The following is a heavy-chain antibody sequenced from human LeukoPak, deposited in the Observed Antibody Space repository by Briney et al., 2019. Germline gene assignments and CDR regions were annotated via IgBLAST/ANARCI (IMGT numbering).Heavy chain of an antibody. CDR1: GYTFNSYG. V-gene: IGHV1-18*01. Sequence: ASVKVSCKASGYTFNSYGISWVRQAPGQGLEWMGWISAYNGNTNYAQKLQGRVTMTTDTSTNTAYMELRSLRSDDTAVYYCARDNGNYYYYYAMDVWGQGTRSPSP. J-gene: IGHJ6*02. CDR3: ARDNGNYYYYYAMDV. CDR2: ISAYNGNT. D-gene: IGHD2-8*01.